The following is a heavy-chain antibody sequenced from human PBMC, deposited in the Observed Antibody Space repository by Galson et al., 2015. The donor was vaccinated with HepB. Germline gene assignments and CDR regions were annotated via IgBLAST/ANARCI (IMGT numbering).Heavy chain of an antibody. Sequence: SLRLSCAASGFTFSSYAMHWVRQAPGKGLEWVAVISYNGSNKYYADSVKGRFTISRDNSKNTLYLQMNSLRAEDTAVYYCARAGRVRAVAGNWFDPWGQGTLVTVSS. D-gene: IGHD6-19*01. CDR2: ISYNGSNK. CDR3: ARAGRVRAVAGNWFDP. J-gene: IGHJ5*02. V-gene: IGHV3-30-3*01. CDR1: GFTFSSYA.